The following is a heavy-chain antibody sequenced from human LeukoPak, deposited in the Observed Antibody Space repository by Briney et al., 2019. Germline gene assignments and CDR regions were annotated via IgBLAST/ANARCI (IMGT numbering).Heavy chain of an antibody. V-gene: IGHV3-23*01. CDR3: ARPIVVVVAATDY. CDR1: GFTFSSYA. J-gene: IGHJ4*02. Sequence: GGSLRLSCAASGFTFSSYAMSWVRQAPGKGLEWVSAISGSGGSTYYADSVKGRFTISRDNSKNTLYLQMNSLRAGDTAVYYCARPIVVVVAATDYWGQGTLVTVSS. D-gene: IGHD2-15*01. CDR2: ISGSGGST.